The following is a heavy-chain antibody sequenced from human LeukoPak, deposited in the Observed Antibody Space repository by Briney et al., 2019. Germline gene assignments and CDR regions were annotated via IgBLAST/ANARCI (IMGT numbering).Heavy chain of an antibody. J-gene: IGHJ4*02. CDR2: INSDGSRT. Sequence: PGGSLRLSCAASGFTFSTYWMHWVRQAQGKGLVWVSRINSDGSRTTYADSVKGRFTISRDNAENSLYLQMNDLRADDTAVYFCAKTTSWYYFDYWGQGTLVTVSS. D-gene: IGHD2-2*01. V-gene: IGHV3-74*01. CDR3: AKTTSWYYFDY. CDR1: GFTFSTYW.